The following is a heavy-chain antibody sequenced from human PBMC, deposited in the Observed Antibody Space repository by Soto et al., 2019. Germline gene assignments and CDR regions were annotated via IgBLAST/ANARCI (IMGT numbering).Heavy chain of an antibody. J-gene: IGHJ6*03. D-gene: IGHD6-19*01. CDR3: ARSPRISRAGDV. V-gene: IGHV1-18*01. CDR1: GHSFISHG. Sequence: QVQMEQSVAEVRRPGASVNVPCKASGHSFISHGIIWVRQAPGQGLEWMGWINPDNGNTNYAQKFRDRVTLTTDKTASTAYLELRSLRADDTALYYCARSPRISRAGDVWAKGTAVVVSS. CDR2: INPDNGNT.